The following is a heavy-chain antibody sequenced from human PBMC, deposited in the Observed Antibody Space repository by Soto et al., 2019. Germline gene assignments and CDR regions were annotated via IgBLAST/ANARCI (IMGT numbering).Heavy chain of an antibody. J-gene: IGHJ6*01. Sequence: QVQLVESGGGVVQPGRSLRLSCAASGFTFSSYGMHWVRQAPGKGLEWVAVISYDGSNKYYADSVKGRFTISRDNSKNTLYLQMNSLRAEDTAVYYCAKDQRITMVRGVTDYYYYGMDVW. CDR2: ISYDGSNK. CDR1: GFTFSSYG. D-gene: IGHD3-10*01. CDR3: AKDQRITMVRGVTDYYYYGMDV. V-gene: IGHV3-30*18.